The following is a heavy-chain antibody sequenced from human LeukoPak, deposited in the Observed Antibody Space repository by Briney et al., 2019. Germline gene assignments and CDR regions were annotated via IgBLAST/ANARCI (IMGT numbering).Heavy chain of an antibody. CDR2: INHSGST. Sequence: SETLSLTCAVYGGSFSGYYWSWIRQPPGKGLEWIGEINHSGSTNYNPSLKSRVTISVDTSKNQFSLKLSSVTAADTAVYYCARGTRIVVVPAAMPYYYYGMDVWGQGTTVTVSS. D-gene: IGHD2-2*01. J-gene: IGHJ6*02. V-gene: IGHV4-34*01. CDR3: ARGTRIVVVPAAMPYYYYGMDV. CDR1: GGSFSGYY.